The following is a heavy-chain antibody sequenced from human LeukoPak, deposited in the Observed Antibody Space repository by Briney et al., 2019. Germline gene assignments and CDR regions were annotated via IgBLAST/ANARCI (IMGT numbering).Heavy chain of an antibody. CDR3: ARDSKTATQGHYYYYYMDV. J-gene: IGHJ6*03. D-gene: IGHD5-12*01. Sequence: PGGSLRLSCAASGFTFSSYSMNWVRQAPGKGLEWVSSISSSSSYIYYADSVKGRFTISRDNAKNSLYLQMNSLRAEDTAVYYCARDSKTATQGHYYYYYMDVWGKGTTVTVSS. CDR2: ISSSSSYI. V-gene: IGHV3-21*01. CDR1: GFTFSSYS.